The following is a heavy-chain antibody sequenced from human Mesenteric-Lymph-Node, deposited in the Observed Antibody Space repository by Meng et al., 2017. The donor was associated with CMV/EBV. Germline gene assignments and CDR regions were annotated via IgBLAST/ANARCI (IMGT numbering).Heavy chain of an antibody. V-gene: IGHV1-18*01. Sequence: ASVKVSCKGIGYTFTTYGINWVRQAPGRGLEWMGWISIYSGNTNYAQTLQGRVTMTTDTSTSTAYMELTSLTSDDTAVYYCARRGSSATGYYYGMDVWGQGTTVTVSS. CDR2: ISIYSGNT. CDR3: ARRGSSATGYYYGMDV. D-gene: IGHD3-16*01. CDR1: GYTFTTYG. J-gene: IGHJ6*02.